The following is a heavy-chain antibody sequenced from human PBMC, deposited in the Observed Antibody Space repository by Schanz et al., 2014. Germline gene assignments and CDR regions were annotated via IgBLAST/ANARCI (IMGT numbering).Heavy chain of an antibody. V-gene: IGHV3-9*01. CDR3: ARGGFGEVSYFDY. D-gene: IGHD3-10*01. CDR2: IPWNGAAI. J-gene: IGHJ4*02. Sequence: EVQLVESGGGLVQPGGSLRLSCAASGFTFSSHWMHWVRQAPGKGLEWVSNIPWNGAAIGYAGSVRGRFTISRDSAKNSLYLQMNSLRPEDTAVYYCARGGFGEVSYFDYWGQGTLVTVSS. CDR1: GFTFSSHW.